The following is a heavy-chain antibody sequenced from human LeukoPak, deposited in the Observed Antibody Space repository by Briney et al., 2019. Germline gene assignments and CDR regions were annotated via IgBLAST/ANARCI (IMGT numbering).Heavy chain of an antibody. D-gene: IGHD6-25*01. CDR1: GVSIKTVY. J-gene: IGHJ4*01. CDR2: IYDPAST. CDR3: ARSRSSGWPDFHY. V-gene: IGHV4-59*01. Sequence: SESPSRTCTDTGVSIKTVYWNWLRHPPEKRREGRGYIYDPASTNYNPSLKSQVTISVATSKYQFSLTLGSVTAADTAVYYCARSRSSGWPDFHYWGQGTLVTVSS.